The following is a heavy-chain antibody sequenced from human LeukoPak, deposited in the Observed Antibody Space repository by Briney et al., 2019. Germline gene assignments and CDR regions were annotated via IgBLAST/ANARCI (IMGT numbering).Heavy chain of an antibody. CDR1: GFPFSSYA. V-gene: IGHV3-64D*09. CDR3: VRGYSFGPYGMDV. CDR2: ISDSGGST. D-gene: IGHD2-15*01. Sequence: GGSLRLSCSASGFPFSSYAMHWVRQAPGKGLEYVSAISDSGGSTYYADSVKGRFTISRGNSKNTPYLQMSSLRAEDTAVYFCVRGYSFGPYGMDVWGQGTTVTVSS. J-gene: IGHJ6*02.